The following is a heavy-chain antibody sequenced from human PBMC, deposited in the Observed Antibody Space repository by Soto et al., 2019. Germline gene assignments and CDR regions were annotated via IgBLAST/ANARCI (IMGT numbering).Heavy chain of an antibody. CDR1: GFTFSSYA. CDR2: ISGSGGST. V-gene: IGHV3-23*01. CDR3: AKAPPYYYDSSGSQYYFDY. D-gene: IGHD3-22*01. Sequence: LILACSASGFTFSSYAMSWVRQAPGKGLEWVSAISGSGGSTYYADSVKGRFTISRDNSKNTLYLQMNSLRAEDTAVYYCAKAPPYYYDSSGSQYYFDYWGQGTLVTVSS. J-gene: IGHJ4*02.